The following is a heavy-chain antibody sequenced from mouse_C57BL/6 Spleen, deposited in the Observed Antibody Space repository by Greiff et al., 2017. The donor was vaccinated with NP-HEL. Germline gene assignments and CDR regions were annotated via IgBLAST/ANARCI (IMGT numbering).Heavy chain of an antibody. CDR1: GYAFSSYW. V-gene: IGHV1-80*01. Sequence: QVQLQQSGAELVKPGASVKISCKASGYAFSSYWMNWVKQRPGKGLEWIGQIYPGDGDTNYNGKFKGKATLTADKSSSTAYMQLSSLTSEDSAVYFCARLGSSYGGWYFDVWGTGTTVTVSS. J-gene: IGHJ1*03. CDR3: ARLGSSYGGWYFDV. CDR2: IYPGDGDT. D-gene: IGHD1-1*01.